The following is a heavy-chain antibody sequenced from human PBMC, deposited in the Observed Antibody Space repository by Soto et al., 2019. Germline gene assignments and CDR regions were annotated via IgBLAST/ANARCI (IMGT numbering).Heavy chain of an antibody. Sequence: QVQLQESGPGLVKPSQTLSLTCTIAGGSISSGDYYWSWIRQPPGKGLEWIGHIYDSGSTYNNQSHSRRVTTSKDPSETQYALNLRSVTAADTAVYYCARGLSGDKVDSWGQGTLVTVSS. J-gene: IGHJ4*02. D-gene: IGHD1-1*01. CDR3: ARGLSGDKVDS. CDR1: GGSISSGDYY. CDR2: IYDSGST. V-gene: IGHV4-30-4*01.